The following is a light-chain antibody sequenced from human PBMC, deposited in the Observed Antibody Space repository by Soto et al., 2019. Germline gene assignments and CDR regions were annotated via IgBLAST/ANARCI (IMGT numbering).Light chain of an antibody. CDR3: QHYNSYPWT. CDR1: QNIDRW. CDR2: GAS. V-gene: IGKV1-5*03. J-gene: IGKJ1*01. Sequence: DIQMTQSPSTLSASVGDRVTITCRASQNIDRWLAWYQQKPGKAPNLLIYGASKLESGVPSRFSGSGSGTEFTLTISSLRPDDFATYYCQHYNSYPWTFGQGTNVEIK.